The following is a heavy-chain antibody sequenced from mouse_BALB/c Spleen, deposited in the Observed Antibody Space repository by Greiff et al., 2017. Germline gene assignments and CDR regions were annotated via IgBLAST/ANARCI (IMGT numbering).Heavy chain of an antibody. CDR3: ARLYYGNYFDY. Sequence: EVKLVESGGGLVKPGGSLKLSCAASGFTFSSYAMSWVRQSPEKRLEWVAEISSGGSYTYYPDTVTGRFTISRDNAKNTLYLEMSSLRSEDTAMYYCARLYYGNYFDYWGQGTTLTVSS. CDR2: ISSGGSYT. CDR1: GFTFSSYA. V-gene: IGHV5-9-4*01. D-gene: IGHD2-1*01. J-gene: IGHJ2*01.